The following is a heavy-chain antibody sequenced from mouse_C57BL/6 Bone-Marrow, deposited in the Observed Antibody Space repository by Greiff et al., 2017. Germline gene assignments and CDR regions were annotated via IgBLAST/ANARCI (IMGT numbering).Heavy chain of an antibody. J-gene: IGHJ2*01. D-gene: IGHD2-2*01. CDR3: TTKGVTDLYYFDY. V-gene: IGHV14-4*01. CDR2: IAPENGDT. CDR1: GYNIKDDY. Sequence: VQLKESGAELVRPGASVKLSCTASGYNIKDDYMHWVKQRPEQGLEWIGWIAPENGDTEYASKFQGKATITADPSSNTAYLQLSSLSSEDTSVYYCTTKGVTDLYYFDYWGQGTTLTVSS.